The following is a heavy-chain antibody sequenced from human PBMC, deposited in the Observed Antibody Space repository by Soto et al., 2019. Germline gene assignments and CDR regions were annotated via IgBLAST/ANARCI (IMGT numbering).Heavy chain of an antibody. V-gene: IGHV4-30-4*01. CDR1: GGSINHGDYY. D-gene: IGHD6-19*01. CDR3: ARERTLSFRAVGGTGWFDP. Sequence: SETLSLTCNVSGGSINHGDYYWSWVRQSPEKGLEWIGYIYVTGTTYYNPSFKSRVTISVDRSRSQFSLKLTSVTAEDTAVYYCARERTLSFRAVGGTGWFDPWGQGTLVTVSS. CDR2: IYVTGTT. J-gene: IGHJ5*02.